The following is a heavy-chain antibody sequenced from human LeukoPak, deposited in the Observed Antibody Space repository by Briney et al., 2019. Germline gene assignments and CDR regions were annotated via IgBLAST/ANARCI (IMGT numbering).Heavy chain of an antibody. CDR2: IGSAGDT. D-gene: IGHD6-19*01. CDR1: GFTFSSYD. Sequence: PGGSLRLSCAASGFTFSSYDMHWVRQATGKGLEWVSGIGSAGDTYYPDSVKGRFTISRDNAKNSLYLQMNSLRAGDTAVYYCARGLAVAGFDGYWGQGTLVTVSS. V-gene: IGHV3-13*01. J-gene: IGHJ4*02. CDR3: ARGLAVAGFDGY.